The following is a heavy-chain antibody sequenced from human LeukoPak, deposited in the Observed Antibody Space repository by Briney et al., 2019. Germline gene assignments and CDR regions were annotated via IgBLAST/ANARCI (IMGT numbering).Heavy chain of an antibody. CDR2: IYYSGST. V-gene: IGHV4-59*01. CDR1: GGSISSYY. Sequence: PSETLSLTCTVSGGSISSYYWSWIRQPPGKGLEWIGYIYYSGSTNYNPSLKSRVTISVDTSKNQFSLKLSSVTAADTAVYYCARDDSSGYYFRWWGQGTLVTVSS. D-gene: IGHD3-22*01. CDR3: ARDDSSGYYFRW. J-gene: IGHJ4*02.